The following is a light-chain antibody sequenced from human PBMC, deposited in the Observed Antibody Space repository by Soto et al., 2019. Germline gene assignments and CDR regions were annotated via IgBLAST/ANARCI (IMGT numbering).Light chain of an antibody. Sequence: ERVMTHSPFTLSVSPWSRPTLSVRSSQSVSSNLPWYQQKPGQAPRLLIYGASSRATGIPDRFSGSGSGTDFNLTISSLQPEDVATHYCQKYTTAPVCTFAQGTQLEIK. CDR3: QKYTTAPVCT. CDR1: QSVSSN. V-gene: IGKV3D-15*01. J-gene: IGKJ2*02. CDR2: GAS.